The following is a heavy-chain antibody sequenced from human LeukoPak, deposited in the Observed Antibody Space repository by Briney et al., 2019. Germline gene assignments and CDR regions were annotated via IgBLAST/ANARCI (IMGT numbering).Heavy chain of an antibody. CDR3: ARGYDSSAYKLPIDS. J-gene: IGHJ4*02. CDR2: INPNSGGT. V-gene: IGHV1-2*02. D-gene: IGHD3-22*01. Sequence: ASVKVSCKASGYTFTSYDINWVRQATGQGLEWMGWINPNSGGTNYAQKFQGRVTFTRDTSTSTAYMELSRLRSDDTAVYFCARGYDSSAYKLPIDSWGQGTLVSVSS. CDR1: GYTFTSYD.